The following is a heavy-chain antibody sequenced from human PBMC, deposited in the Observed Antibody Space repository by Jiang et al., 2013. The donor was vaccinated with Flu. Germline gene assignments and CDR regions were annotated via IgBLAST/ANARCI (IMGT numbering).Heavy chain of an antibody. J-gene: IGHJ4*02. CDR2: INQSGGTT. CDR1: GFIFSNYE. CDR3: TAHYYDSNGYYGRFGQ. D-gene: IGHD3-22*01. Sequence: SGGGLVQPGGSLRLSCGASGFIFSNYEMNWVRQAPGKGLEWLSYINQSGGTTYYADSVKGRFTISRDNARNSLYLQMNSLRGEDTAVYYCTAHYYDSNGYYGRFGQWGQGILVTVSS. V-gene: IGHV3-48*03.